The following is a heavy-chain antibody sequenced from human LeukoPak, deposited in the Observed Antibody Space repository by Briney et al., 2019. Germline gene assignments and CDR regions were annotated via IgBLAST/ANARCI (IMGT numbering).Heavy chain of an antibody. CDR3: ARDRGWGSYVNY. D-gene: IGHD3-16*01. CDR1: GGSISTTSYY. CDR2: IYYSGST. Sequence: ASETLSLTCTVSGGSISTTSYYWGWIRQPPGKGLECIGNIYYSGSTYYNPSLKSRVTIPVDTSKNQFSLKLSSVTAADTAVYYCARDRGWGSYVNYWGQGTLVTVSS. V-gene: IGHV4-39*07. J-gene: IGHJ4*02.